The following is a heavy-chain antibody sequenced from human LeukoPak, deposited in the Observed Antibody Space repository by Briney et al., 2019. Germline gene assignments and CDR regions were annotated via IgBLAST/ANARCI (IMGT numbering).Heavy chain of an antibody. J-gene: IGHJ6*02. CDR1: GGTFSSYA. V-gene: IGHV1-69*13. CDR2: IIPIFGTA. CDR3: ARAETFPWYYYGSGSQFRRYYYYGMDV. D-gene: IGHD3-10*01. Sequence: SVKVSCKASGGTFSSYAISWVRQAPGQGLEWMGGIIPIFGTANYAQMFQGRITITADESTSTGYMELSSLRSEDTAVYYCARAETFPWYYYGSGSQFRRYYYYGMDVWGQGTTVTVSS.